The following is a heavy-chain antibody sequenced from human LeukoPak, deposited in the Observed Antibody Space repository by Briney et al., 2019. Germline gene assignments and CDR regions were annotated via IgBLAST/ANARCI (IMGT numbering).Heavy chain of an antibody. D-gene: IGHD2-15*01. CDR2: ISSSSSTI. V-gene: IGHV3-48*01. CDR3: ARDVLSTRYCSGGSCFA. J-gene: IGHJ5*02. Sequence: PGGSLRLSCAASGFTFSSYSMTWVRQAPGKGLEWVSYISSSSSTIYYADSVKGRFTISRDNAKNSLYLQMNSLRAEDTAVYYCARDVLSTRYCSGGSCFAWGQGTLVTVSS. CDR1: GFTFSSYS.